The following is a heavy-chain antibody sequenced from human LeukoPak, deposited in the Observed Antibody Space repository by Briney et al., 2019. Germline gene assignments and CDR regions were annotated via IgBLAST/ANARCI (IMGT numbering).Heavy chain of an antibody. Sequence: GGCLLLGCAVSGSTFSSYVMNWVRQAPGKGLEWVSYISSRGTTIYYVDSVKGRFTISRDNAKNSLYLQMNSLRAEDTALYYCARVRSWLQMDVWGKGITVTFSS. CDR1: GSTFSSYV. V-gene: IGHV3-48*03. J-gene: IGHJ6*04. CDR3: ARVRSWLQMDV. CDR2: ISSRGTTI. D-gene: IGHD6-19*01.